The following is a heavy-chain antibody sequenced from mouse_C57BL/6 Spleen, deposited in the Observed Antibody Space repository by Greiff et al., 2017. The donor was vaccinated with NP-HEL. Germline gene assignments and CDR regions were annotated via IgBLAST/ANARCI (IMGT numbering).Heavy chain of an antibody. J-gene: IGHJ3*01. CDR2: IDPSDSYT. Sequence: QVQLQQPGAELVRPGTSVKLSCKASGYTFTSYWMHWVKQRPGQGLEWIGVIDPSDSYTNYNQKFKGKATLTVDTSSSTAYMQLSSLTSEDSAVYYCAREGEGFAYWGQGTLVTVSA. V-gene: IGHV1-59*01. D-gene: IGHD3-3*01. CDR1: GYTFTSYW. CDR3: AREGEGFAY.